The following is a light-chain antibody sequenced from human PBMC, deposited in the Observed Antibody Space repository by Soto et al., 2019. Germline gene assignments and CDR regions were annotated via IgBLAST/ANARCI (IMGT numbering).Light chain of an antibody. V-gene: IGKV3-11*01. CDR1: QSVSSY. J-gene: IGKJ5*01. CDR2: DSS. CDR3: QQRSNWPLT. Sequence: IVLTQSPATLSLSHGERATLSCRASQSVSSYLAWYQQKPGLAPRLLIYDSSNRATGIPARFSGSGSGTDFTLTICSLEPEDFAVYYCQQRSNWPLTFAQGTRLEIK.